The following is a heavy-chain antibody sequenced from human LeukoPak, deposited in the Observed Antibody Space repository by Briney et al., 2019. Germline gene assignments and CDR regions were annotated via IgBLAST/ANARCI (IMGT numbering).Heavy chain of an antibody. D-gene: IGHD1-14*01. V-gene: IGHV3-23*01. J-gene: IGHJ5*02. CDR2: ISGSGYIT. Sequence: GGSLRLSCAASGFTFRNYGMSWVRQAPGKGLEWVSAISGSGYITYYADSVRGRFTISRDNSNNTLYLQMNSLRAEDTAVYYCAKKYNTGLDPWGQGTLVTVSS. CDR3: AKKYNTGLDP. CDR1: GFTFRNYG.